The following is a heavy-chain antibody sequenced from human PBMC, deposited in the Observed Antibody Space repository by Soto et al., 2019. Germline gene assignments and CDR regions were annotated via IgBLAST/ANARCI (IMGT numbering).Heavy chain of an antibody. CDR3: ARVLQQVVQYYYYYGMDV. D-gene: IGHD6-13*01. Sequence: ASVKVSCKSSRYTFTSYVLHWVRQAPGQGLEWMGIINPSGGSTSYAQKFHGRVTMTRDTSTSTVYMELSSLRSEDTAVYYCARVLQQVVQYYYYYGMDVWGQGTTVTVSS. CDR1: RYTFTSYV. J-gene: IGHJ6*02. CDR2: INPSGGST. V-gene: IGHV1-46*03.